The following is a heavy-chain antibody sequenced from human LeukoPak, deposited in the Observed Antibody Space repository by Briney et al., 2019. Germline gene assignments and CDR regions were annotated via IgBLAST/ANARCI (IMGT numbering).Heavy chain of an antibody. J-gene: IGHJ4*02. Sequence: ASVKVSCKASGYTFTGYYMHWVRQAPGQGLEWMGWINPNSGGTNYAQKFQGRVTMTTDTSTSTAYMELRSLRSDDTAVYYCARDRSSMVDYWGQGTLVTVSS. CDR1: GYTFTGYY. D-gene: IGHD2/OR15-2a*01. CDR2: INPNSGGT. V-gene: IGHV1-2*02. CDR3: ARDRSSMVDY.